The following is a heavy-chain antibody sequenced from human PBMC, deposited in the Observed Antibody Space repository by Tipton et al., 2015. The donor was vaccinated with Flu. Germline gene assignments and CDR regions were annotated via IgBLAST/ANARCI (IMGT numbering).Heavy chain of an antibody. V-gene: IGHV4-39*07. D-gene: IGHD6-13*01. J-gene: IGHJ5*02. CDR1: GAYISSANYY. CDR3: ARDPGSRMFDP. Sequence: TLSLTCSVSGAYISSANYYWSWIRQPAGEALEWIGSIYYSGNTYYNPSLKSRVTISVDTSKNQFSLKVSSVTAADTAVYYCARDPGSRMFDPWGQGTLVTVSS. CDR2: IYYSGNT.